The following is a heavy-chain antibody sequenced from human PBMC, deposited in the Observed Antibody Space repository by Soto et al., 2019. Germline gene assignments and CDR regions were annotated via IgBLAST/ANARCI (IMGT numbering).Heavy chain of an antibody. D-gene: IGHD3-16*01. V-gene: IGHV4-39*01. J-gene: IGHJ5*02. CDR2: VYHNENT. Sequence: QLHLQESGPGLVRPSETLSLTCTVSGGSINDFAYYWGWIRQPPGKGLEWIGTVYHNENTYYNPSLKSRVTISVDTAKNQFSLNLRSVTAADTAIYFCARRERYYGSPGWFDPWGQGALVNVSS. CDR1: GGSINDFAYY. CDR3: ARRERYYGSPGWFDP.